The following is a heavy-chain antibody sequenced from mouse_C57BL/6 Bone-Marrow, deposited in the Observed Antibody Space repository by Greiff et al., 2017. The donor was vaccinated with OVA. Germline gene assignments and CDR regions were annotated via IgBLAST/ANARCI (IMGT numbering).Heavy chain of an antibody. CDR3: ARSGRLHAWFAY. CDR1: GYAFSSYW. D-gene: IGHD3-1*01. Sequence: QVQLQQSGVELVKPGASVKISCKASGYAFSSYWMNWVKQRLGKGLEWFGQIYPGDGDLNYNGKFKGKATLTADKSSSTAYMQLSSLTSEDTAVYFCARSGRLHAWFAYWGQGTLVTVSA. CDR2: IYPGDGDL. J-gene: IGHJ3*01. V-gene: IGHV1-80*01.